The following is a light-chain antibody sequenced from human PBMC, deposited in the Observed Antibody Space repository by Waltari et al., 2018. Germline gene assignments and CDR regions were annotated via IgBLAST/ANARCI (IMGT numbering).Light chain of an antibody. V-gene: IGLV1-47*01. CDR1: SPNIGSNY. CDR2: RTN. Sequence: QSVLTQPPSVSGTPGQRVTIPCSGSSPNIGSNYVYWYQQLPGTTPKLLIYRTNQRPSGVPDRFSGSKSGTSASLAISGLRSEDEADYYCAAWDDSLSVLFGGGTKLTVL. CDR3: AAWDDSLSVL. J-gene: IGLJ2*01.